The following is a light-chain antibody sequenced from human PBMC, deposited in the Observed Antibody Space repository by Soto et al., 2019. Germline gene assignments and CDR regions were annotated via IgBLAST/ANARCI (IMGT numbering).Light chain of an antibody. Sequence: QSVLTQPASVSGSPGQSITISCTGTSSDVGGYKYVSWYQHHPGKGPKLMLYDVSNRPSGVSNRFSGYKSGNTASLTISGLQAEDEADYYCSSYTSRTNYVFGTGTKVTVL. CDR1: SSDVGGYKY. V-gene: IGLV2-14*01. CDR2: DVS. CDR3: SSYTSRTNYV. J-gene: IGLJ1*01.